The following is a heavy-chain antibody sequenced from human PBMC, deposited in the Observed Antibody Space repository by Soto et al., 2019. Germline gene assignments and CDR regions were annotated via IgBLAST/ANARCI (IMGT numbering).Heavy chain of an antibody. CDR1: GYIFTSYH. CDR3: ARDARGTRGFDEMDI. J-gene: IGHJ6*02. Sequence: ASVKVSCKASGYIFTSYHIHWVRQAPGRGLEWMGWINPNSGDTEYAQNFQGRVTMTRDTSFNLVYMEMSGLMSDDTAVYYCARDARGTRGFDEMDIWGQGTTVTV. D-gene: IGHD3-9*01. V-gene: IGHV1-2*02. CDR2: INPNSGDT.